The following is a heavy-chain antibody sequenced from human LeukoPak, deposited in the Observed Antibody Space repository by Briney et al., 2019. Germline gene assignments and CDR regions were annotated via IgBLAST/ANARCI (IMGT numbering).Heavy chain of an antibody. Sequence: GGSLRLSCAASGFTFSSYGMHWVRQAPGKGLEWVAVIWYVGSNKYYADSVKGRFTISRDNSKNTLYLQMNSLRAEDTAVYYCAKDPNPLSSTLNWFDPWGQGTLVTVSS. J-gene: IGHJ5*02. CDR3: AKDPNPLSSTLNWFDP. CDR2: IWYVGSNK. D-gene: IGHD2-2*01. V-gene: IGHV3-33*06. CDR1: GFTFSSYG.